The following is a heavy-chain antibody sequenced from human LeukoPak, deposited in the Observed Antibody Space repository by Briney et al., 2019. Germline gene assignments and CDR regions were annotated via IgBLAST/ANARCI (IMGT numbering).Heavy chain of an antibody. Sequence: GGSLRLSCAASGFTFSSYGMHWVRQAPGKRLEWVAVISYDGSNKYYADSVKGRFTISRDNSKNTLYLQMNSLRAEDTAVYYCAKEKSYSSGLDYWGQGTLVTVSS. D-gene: IGHD6-19*01. J-gene: IGHJ4*02. V-gene: IGHV3-30*18. CDR2: ISYDGSNK. CDR1: GFTFSSYG. CDR3: AKEKSYSSGLDY.